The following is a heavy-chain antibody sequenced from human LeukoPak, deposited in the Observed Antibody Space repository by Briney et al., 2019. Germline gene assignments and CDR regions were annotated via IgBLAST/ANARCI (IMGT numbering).Heavy chain of an antibody. D-gene: IGHD6-13*01. CDR3: ARDPSSSWTPFDY. V-gene: IGHV4-4*02. J-gene: IGHJ4*02. Sequence: PSGTLSLTCAVSGGSISSSNWWSWVRQPPGKGLEWIGEIYHSGSTNYNPSLKSRVTISVDTSKNQFSLKLSSVTAADTAVYYCARDPSSSWTPFDYWGQGTLVTVSS. CDR1: GGSISSSNW. CDR2: IYHSGST.